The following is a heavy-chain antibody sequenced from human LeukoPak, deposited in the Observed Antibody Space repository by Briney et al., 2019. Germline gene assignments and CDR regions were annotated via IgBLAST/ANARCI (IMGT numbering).Heavy chain of an antibody. J-gene: IGHJ3*02. CDR1: GGSISSYY. Sequence: SETLSLTYTVSGGSISSYYWSWIRQPPGKGLEWIGYIYYSGSTNYNPSLKSRVTISVDTSKNQFSLKLSSVTAADTAVYYCASGYSSFHDAFDIWGQGTMVTVSS. CDR2: IYYSGST. D-gene: IGHD6-13*01. V-gene: IGHV4-59*01. CDR3: ASGYSSFHDAFDI.